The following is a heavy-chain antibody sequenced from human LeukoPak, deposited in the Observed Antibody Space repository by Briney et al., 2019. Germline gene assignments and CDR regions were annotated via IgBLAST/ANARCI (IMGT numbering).Heavy chain of an antibody. V-gene: IGHV4-59*08. CDR1: GDSISSYY. D-gene: IGHD4-17*01. CDR2: IYHRGST. CDR3: ARTFPTVTAYFDY. J-gene: IGHJ4*02. Sequence: SETLSLTCNVSGDSISSYYWSWLRQPPGKGLEWIGYIYHRGSTNYNPSLKSRVTISVDTSRNQFSLKLRSVTAADTAVYYCARTFPTVTAYFDYWGQGTLVTVSS.